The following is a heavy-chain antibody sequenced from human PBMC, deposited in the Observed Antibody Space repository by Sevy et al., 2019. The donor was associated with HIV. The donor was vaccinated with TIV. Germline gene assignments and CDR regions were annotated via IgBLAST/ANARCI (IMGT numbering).Heavy chain of an antibody. J-gene: IGHJ5*02. V-gene: IGHV4-59*01. D-gene: IGHD3-10*01. Sequence: SETLSLTCTVSGGSISSYYWIWIRQPPGKGLEWIGYIYYSGSTNNNPSLKSRVTISVDTSKNQFSLKLSSVTAADTAVYYCARVGGIHRFGEFWFDPWGQGTLVTVSS. CDR3: ARVGGIHRFGEFWFDP. CDR2: IYYSGST. CDR1: GGSISSYY.